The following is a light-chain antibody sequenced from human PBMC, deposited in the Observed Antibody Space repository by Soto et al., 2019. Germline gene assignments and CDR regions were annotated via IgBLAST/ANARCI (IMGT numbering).Light chain of an antibody. CDR3: QQNNSHSEA. CDR1: QSLSSW. J-gene: IGKJ5*01. V-gene: IGKV1-5*03. CDR2: KGS. Sequence: DIQITQSPSTLPAPVGDRVTITCRASQSLSSWLAWYQQKPGKAPKLLIYKGSSLESGVPSRCSGSGSGTEFTLTISRLQPDDFATYYWQQNNSHSEAFGQGRRLEIK.